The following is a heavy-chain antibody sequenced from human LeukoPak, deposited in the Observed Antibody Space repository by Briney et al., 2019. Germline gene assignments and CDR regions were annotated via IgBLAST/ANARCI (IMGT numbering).Heavy chain of an antibody. CDR2: IYQSGST. D-gene: IGHD1-14*01. CDR3: AREPVY. CDR1: GYSISSGYY. Sequence: PSETLSLTCTVSGYSISSGYYWGWIRQPPGKGLEWIGNIYQSGSTYYNPSLKSRVTISVDTSKNQFSLKLNSVTAADTAVYYCAREPVYWGQGTLVTVSS. J-gene: IGHJ4*02. V-gene: IGHV4-38-2*02.